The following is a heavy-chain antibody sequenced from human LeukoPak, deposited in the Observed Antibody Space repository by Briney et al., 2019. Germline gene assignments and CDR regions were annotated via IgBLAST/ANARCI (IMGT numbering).Heavy chain of an antibody. D-gene: IGHD4-11*01. CDR3: ARESKRLPWYFDL. V-gene: IGHV4-34*01. CDR1: GGSFSGYY. J-gene: IGHJ2*01. Sequence: SETLSLTCAVYGGSFSGYYWSWIRQPPGKGLEWIGEINHSGSTNYNPSLKSRVTISVDTSKNQFSLKLSSVTAADTAVYYCARESKRLPWYFDLWGRGTLVTVSS. CDR2: INHSGST.